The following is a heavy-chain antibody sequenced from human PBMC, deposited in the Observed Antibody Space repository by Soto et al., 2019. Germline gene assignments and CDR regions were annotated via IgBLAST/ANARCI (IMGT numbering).Heavy chain of an antibody. CDR3: ARGSGYYYWDDY. CDR2: INAGNGNT. V-gene: IGHV1-3*01. D-gene: IGHD3-22*01. Sequence: ASVKASCKASGYTFTSYAIHWVRQAPGQRLEWMGWINAGNGNTKYSQKFQGRVTITRDTSASTAYVELSSLRSEDTAVYYCARGSGYYYWDDYWGQGTLVTVSS. CDR1: GYTFTSYA. J-gene: IGHJ4*02.